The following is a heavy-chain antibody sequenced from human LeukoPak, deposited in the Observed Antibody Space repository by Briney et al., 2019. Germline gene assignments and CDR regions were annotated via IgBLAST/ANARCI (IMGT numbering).Heavy chain of an antibody. CDR1: GFTFSSYA. Sequence: PGRSLRLSCAASGFTFSSYAMHWVRQAPGKGLEWVGVISYDGSNKYYADSVKGRFTISRDNSKNTLYLQMNSLRAEDTAVYYCARDRVCSGGSCYAKDYWYYGMDVWGQGTTVTVSS. D-gene: IGHD2-15*01. CDR3: ARDRVCSGGSCYAKDYWYYGMDV. J-gene: IGHJ6*02. V-gene: IGHV3-30-3*01. CDR2: ISYDGSNK.